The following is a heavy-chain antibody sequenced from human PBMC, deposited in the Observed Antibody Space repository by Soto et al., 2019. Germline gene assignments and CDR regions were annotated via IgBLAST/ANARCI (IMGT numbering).Heavy chain of an antibody. D-gene: IGHD2-15*01. V-gene: IGHV3-74*01. CDR3: AREFCSGGNCYTYYFDP. CDR2: INTDGTNS. J-gene: IGHJ5*02. CDR1: GLPINRYW. Sequence: GGSLRLSCAASGLPINRYWMHWVRPAPGKGLVWVSHINTDGTNSNYADSVKGRFTISRDNAKSTLFLQMNSLRDEDTAVYYCAREFCSGGNCYTYYFDPWGQGIPVTVSS.